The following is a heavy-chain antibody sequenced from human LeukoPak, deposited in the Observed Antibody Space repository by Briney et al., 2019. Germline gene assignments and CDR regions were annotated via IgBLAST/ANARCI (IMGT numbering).Heavy chain of an antibody. CDR3: AKDCGGDCYDWFDP. J-gene: IGHJ5*02. D-gene: IGHD2-21*02. CDR1: GFTFSSYA. CDR2: ISGSGGSA. V-gene: IGHV3-23*01. Sequence: PGGSLRLSCEASGFTFSSYAMSWVRQAPGKGLEWVSAISGSGGSAYYAHTVKGRFTISRDNSKNTLYLQMNSLRAEDTAVYYCAKDCGGDCYDWFDPWGQGTLVTVSS.